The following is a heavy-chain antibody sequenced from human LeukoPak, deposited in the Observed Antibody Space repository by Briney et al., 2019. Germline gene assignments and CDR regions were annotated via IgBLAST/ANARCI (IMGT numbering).Heavy chain of an antibody. CDR1: GFSFSSYY. CDR2: ISSSGTTI. J-gene: IGHJ3*02. Sequence: GGSLRLSCAPSGFSFSSYYMSWIRQAPGKGLEWLSNISSSGTTIYYADSVKGRFTISRDNAKNSLYLQMNSLRAEDTAVYYCARGPTYYDFWSGYQPGSDAFDIWGQGTMVTVSS. V-gene: IGHV3-11*04. CDR3: ARGPTYYDFWSGYQPGSDAFDI. D-gene: IGHD3-3*01.